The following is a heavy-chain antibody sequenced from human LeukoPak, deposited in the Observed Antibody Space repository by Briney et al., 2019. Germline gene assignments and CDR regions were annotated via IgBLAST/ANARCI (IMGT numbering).Heavy chain of an antibody. Sequence: SETLSLTCTVSGGSVSSYYWSWIRRPPARGLEWIAYLSHSGSSDSNPSLTSRVTTLVDTSKNQFSLKLTSVTAADTAVYYCARARYANAWYAFDIWGHGTMVTVSS. CDR3: ARARYANAWYAFDI. D-gene: IGHD2-2*01. V-gene: IGHV4-59*02. CDR1: GGSVSSYY. J-gene: IGHJ3*02. CDR2: LSHSGSS.